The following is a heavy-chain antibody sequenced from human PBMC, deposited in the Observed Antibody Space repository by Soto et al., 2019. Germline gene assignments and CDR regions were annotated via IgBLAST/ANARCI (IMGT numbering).Heavy chain of an antibody. J-gene: IGHJ3*02. V-gene: IGHV4-4*07. Sequence: PSETLSLTCTVSGGSIISYYWSWIRQPAGKGLEWIGRIYTSGSTNYNPSLKSRVTMSVDTSKNQFSLKLSSVTAADTAVYYCARDRYCTNGVCHGGDAFDIWGQGTMVTVSS. D-gene: IGHD2-8*01. CDR2: IYTSGST. CDR3: ARDRYCTNGVCHGGDAFDI. CDR1: GGSIISYY.